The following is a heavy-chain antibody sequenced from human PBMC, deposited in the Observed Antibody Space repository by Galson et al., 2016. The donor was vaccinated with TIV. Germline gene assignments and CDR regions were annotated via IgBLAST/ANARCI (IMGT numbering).Heavy chain of an antibody. D-gene: IGHD3-22*01. V-gene: IGHV4-39*01. CDR2: IYYSGIT. Sequence: ETLSLTCTASGDSITSSSYYWDWIRQPPGKGLDWIGSIYYSGITYYNPSLKSRVTISVDTPKNQFSLRLSSVTAADTAVYYCARRRGGYYYLYGMDVWGQGTTVTVSS. CDR1: GDSITSSSYY. CDR3: ARRRGGYYYLYGMDV. J-gene: IGHJ6*02.